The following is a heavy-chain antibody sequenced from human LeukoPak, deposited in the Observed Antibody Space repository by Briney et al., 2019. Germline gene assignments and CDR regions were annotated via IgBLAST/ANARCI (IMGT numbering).Heavy chain of an antibody. CDR3: ARDGYSSGWYFLDY. D-gene: IGHD6-19*01. CDR2: IYYTGSA. V-gene: IGHV4-59*01. Sequence: PSETLSLTCAVSGGSISGYHWSWIRQSPGKGLEWIGYIYYTGSANYNPSLKSRVTISVDMSKNQFSLKLSSVTAADTAVYYCARDGYSSGWYFLDYWGQGTLVTVSS. J-gene: IGHJ4*02. CDR1: GGSISGYH.